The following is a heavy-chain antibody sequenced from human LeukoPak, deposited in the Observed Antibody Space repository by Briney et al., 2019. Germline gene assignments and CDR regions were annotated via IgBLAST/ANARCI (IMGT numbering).Heavy chain of an antibody. CDR2: IKSDGST. Sequence: HPGGSLRLSCAASGFTFSTYWMHWVRQAPGKGLVWVSRIKSDGSTNYADSVKGRFTISRDNANNTLSPQMNSLRPEDTGVYYCARAPSEIGGYYPEYFRHWGQGTLVTVSS. D-gene: IGHD3-22*01. V-gene: IGHV3-74*01. J-gene: IGHJ1*01. CDR3: ARAPSEIGGYYPEYFRH. CDR1: GFTFSTYW.